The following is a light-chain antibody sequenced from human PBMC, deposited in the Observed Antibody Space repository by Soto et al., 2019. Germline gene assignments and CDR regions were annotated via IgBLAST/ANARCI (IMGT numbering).Light chain of an antibody. V-gene: IGKV1-39*01. J-gene: IGKJ1*01. CDR1: QSISSY. CDR2: AAS. Sequence: DIQMTQSPFSLSASVGDRVTIXXRASQSISSYLNWYQQKPGKAPKIXIYAASSLQSGVPSRFSGSGSGTDFTLTISSLQPEAFATYYCQQSYSTPWTFGQGTKVDIK. CDR3: QQSYSTPWT.